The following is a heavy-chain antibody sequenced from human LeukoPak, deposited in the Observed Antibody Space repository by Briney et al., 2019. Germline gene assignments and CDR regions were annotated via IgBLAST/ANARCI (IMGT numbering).Heavy chain of an antibody. CDR1: GGSISRYY. CDR3: AGGYSSSSPTFDY. J-gene: IGHJ4*02. D-gene: IGHD6-13*01. CDR2: IYYSGST. Sequence: PSETLSLTCTVSGGSISRYYWSWIRQPPGKGLEWIGYIYYSGSTNYNPSLKRRVTISVDTSKNQFSLKLSSVTAADTAVYYCAGGYSSSSPTFDYWGQGTLVTVSS. V-gene: IGHV4-59*01.